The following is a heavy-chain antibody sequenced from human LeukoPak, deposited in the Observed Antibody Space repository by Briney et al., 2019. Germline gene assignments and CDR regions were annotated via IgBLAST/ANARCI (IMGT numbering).Heavy chain of an antibody. V-gene: IGHV4-59*12. D-gene: IGHD3-22*01. CDR1: GGSLTNYY. Sequence: PSETLSLTCTVSGGSLTNYYWNWIRQPPGKGLEWIGFIYYSGVTNYNPSLKSRVTMSVDTSKNQFSLKLSSVTAADTAVYYCALSDSSGYYSLYFDYWGQGTLVTVSS. J-gene: IGHJ4*02. CDR3: ALSDSSGYYSLYFDY. CDR2: IYYSGVT.